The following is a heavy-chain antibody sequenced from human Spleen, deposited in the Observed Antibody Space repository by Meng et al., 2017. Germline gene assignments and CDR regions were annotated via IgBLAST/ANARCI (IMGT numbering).Heavy chain of an antibody. CDR2: SWNDGNNR. CDR1: GFTFVNYA. J-gene: IGHJ4*02. D-gene: IGHD2/OR15-2a*01. V-gene: IGHV3-33*01. Sequence: GGSLRLSCAASGFTFVNYAMHWVRQAPGKGLEWVGVSWNDGNNRYSGDSVKGGFIISRDDFKNTLYLHMNSLRAEDASVYYCATDCKDHVPYLDYWGQGTLVTVSS. CDR3: ATDCKDHVPYLDY.